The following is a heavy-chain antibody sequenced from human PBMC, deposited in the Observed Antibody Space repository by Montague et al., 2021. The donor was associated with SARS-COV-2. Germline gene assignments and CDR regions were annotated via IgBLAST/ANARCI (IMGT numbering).Heavy chain of an antibody. V-gene: IGHV4-39*01. CDR1: GGSFSSDNYF. Sequence: SETLSLTCTVSGGSFSSDNYFWGWIRQPPGKGLEWIGSIYYSGGTFYNPSLKSRVTISVDTSRNQFSLKLISVAAADTAVYYCARQAPVDTVMLRTFGWFGAGGQGALVPVSS. CDR2: IYYSGGT. CDR3: ARQAPVDTVMLRTFGWFGA. J-gene: IGHJ5*02. D-gene: IGHD5-18*01.